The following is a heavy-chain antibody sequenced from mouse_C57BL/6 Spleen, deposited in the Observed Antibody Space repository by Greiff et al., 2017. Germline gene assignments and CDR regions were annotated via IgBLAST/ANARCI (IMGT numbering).Heavy chain of an antibody. Sequence: VKVVESGPELVKPGASVKISCKASGYAFSSSWMNWVKQRPGKGLEWIGRIYPGDGDTNYNGKFKGKATLTADKSSSTAYMQLSSLTSEDSAVYFCARGDYGNPFAYWGQGTLVTVSA. CDR1: GYAFSSSW. V-gene: IGHV1-82*01. J-gene: IGHJ3*01. D-gene: IGHD2-1*01. CDR3: ARGDYGNPFAY. CDR2: IYPGDGDT.